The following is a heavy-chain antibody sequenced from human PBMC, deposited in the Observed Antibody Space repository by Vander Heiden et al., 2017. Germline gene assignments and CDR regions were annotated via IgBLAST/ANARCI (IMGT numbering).Heavy chain of an antibody. CDR3: ARLRYCATPSCSSMDV. CDR2: VYYTGRT. D-gene: IGHD2-15*01. J-gene: IGHJ6*02. CDR1: GDPMRSESFY. V-gene: IGHV4-39*01. Sequence: QHKLQESGPGLVKPSETLSLTCTVSGDPMRSESFYWGWIRQPPGKGLEWIGNVYYTGRTYYNPSLKSRVSIIVDTSKNQFSLKMNSVTAADTAVYYCARLRYCATPSCSSMDVWGQGTTVAVSS.